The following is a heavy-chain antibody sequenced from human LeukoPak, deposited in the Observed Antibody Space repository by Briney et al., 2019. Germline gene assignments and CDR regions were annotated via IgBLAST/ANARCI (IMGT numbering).Heavy chain of an antibody. J-gene: IGHJ3*02. CDR1: GGSISSYY. CDR3: ATLTGGDDAFDI. Sequence: NPSETLSLTCTVSGGSISSYYWSWIRQPPGKGLEWIGYIFYTGSTNYNPSLKSRVTISVLTSKNRFSLKLSSVTAADTAVYYCATLTGGDDAFDIWGQGTMVTVSS. CDR2: IFYTGST. D-gene: IGHD4-23*01. V-gene: IGHV4-59*01.